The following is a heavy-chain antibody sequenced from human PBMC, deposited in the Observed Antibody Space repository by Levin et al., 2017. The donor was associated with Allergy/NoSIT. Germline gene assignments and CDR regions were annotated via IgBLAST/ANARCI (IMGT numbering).Heavy chain of an antibody. CDR2: IGGTTSTI. D-gene: IGHD1-26*01. V-gene: IGHV3-48*02. J-gene: IGHJ4*02. Sequence: LSLTCAASGFTFNIYSMHWVRQAPGKGLEWVSHIGGTTSTILYADSVKGRFTISRDNAKNSLYLQMNSLRDEDTAIYYCAGGCAVDRRYFASWGQGTLVTVAS. CDR1: GFTFNIYS. CDR3: AGGCAVDRRYFAS.